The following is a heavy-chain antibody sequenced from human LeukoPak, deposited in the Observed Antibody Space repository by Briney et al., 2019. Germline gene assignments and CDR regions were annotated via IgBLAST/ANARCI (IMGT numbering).Heavy chain of an antibody. CDR1: GGSISSYY. CDR3: AKASVITAVLFDS. V-gene: IGHV4-59*01. CDR2: ISNSGNT. D-gene: IGHD3-16*01. Sequence: SETLSLTCAVSGGSISSYYWNWIRQPPGQGLEWIGYISNSGNTKYNPSLKSRVTISRDTSKNQFSLRLKSVTAADTAVYYCAKASVITAVLFDSWGQGTLVAVSS. J-gene: IGHJ4*02.